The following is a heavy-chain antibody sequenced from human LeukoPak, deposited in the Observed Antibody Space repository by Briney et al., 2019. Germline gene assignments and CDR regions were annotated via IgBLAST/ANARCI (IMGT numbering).Heavy chain of an antibody. CDR3: ARQNFYRYCRSTSCYRPYYYYYMDV. V-gene: IGHV4-34*01. D-gene: IGHD2-2*01. J-gene: IGHJ6*03. Sequence: SETLSLTCAVYGGSFSGYYWSWIRQPPGKGLEWIGEINHSGSTNYDPSLKSRVTISVDTSKNQFSLKLSSVTAADTTVYYCARQNFYRYCRSTSCYRPYYYYYMDVWGKGTTVTISS. CDR1: GGSFSGYY. CDR2: INHSGST.